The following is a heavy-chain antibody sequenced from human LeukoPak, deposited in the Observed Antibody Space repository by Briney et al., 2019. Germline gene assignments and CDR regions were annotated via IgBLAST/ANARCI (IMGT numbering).Heavy chain of an antibody. J-gene: IGHJ3*02. CDR3: ARDYYHSSGYYAFDI. CDR2: ISSSSNTI. Sequence: GGSLRLSCAASGFSFSDYYMSWIRQAPGKGLEWVSNISSSSNTINYADSVKGRFTISRDNAKNSLYLQMNSLRAEDTAVYYCARDYYHSSGYYAFDIWGQGTMVTVSS. V-gene: IGHV3-11*04. CDR1: GFSFSDYY. D-gene: IGHD3-22*01.